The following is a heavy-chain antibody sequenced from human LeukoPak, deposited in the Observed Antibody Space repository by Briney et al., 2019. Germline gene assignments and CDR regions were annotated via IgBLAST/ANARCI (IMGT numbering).Heavy chain of an antibody. D-gene: IGHD7-27*01. Sequence: SETLSLTCTVSGGSISSYYWSWIRQPPGKGLEWIGYIYYSGSTNYNPSLKSRVTISVDTSKNQFSLKLSSVTAADTAVYYCARDLGWGLIAYWGQGTLVTVSS. CDR2: IYYSGST. J-gene: IGHJ4*02. V-gene: IGHV4-59*01. CDR1: GGSISSYY. CDR3: ARDLGWGLIAY.